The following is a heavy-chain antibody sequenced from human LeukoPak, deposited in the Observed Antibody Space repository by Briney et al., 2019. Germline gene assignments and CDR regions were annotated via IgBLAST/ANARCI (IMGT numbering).Heavy chain of an antibody. CDR2: INPNSGGT. J-gene: IGHJ4*02. Sequence: ASVKVSCKASGYTFTSYGISWVRQAPGQGLEWMGWINPNSGGTNYAQKFQGRVTMTRDTSISTAYMELSRLRSDDTAVYYCARGILTYYDFWSGYPDYWGQGTLVTVSS. D-gene: IGHD3-3*01. CDR1: GYTFTSYG. CDR3: ARGILTYYDFWSGYPDY. V-gene: IGHV1-2*02.